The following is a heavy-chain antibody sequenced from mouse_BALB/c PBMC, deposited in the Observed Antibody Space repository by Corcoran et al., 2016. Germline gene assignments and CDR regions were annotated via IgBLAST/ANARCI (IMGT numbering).Heavy chain of an antibody. V-gene: IGHV1S136*01. D-gene: IGHD2-1*01. CDR1: GYTFTSYV. Sequence: EVQLQQSGPELVKPVASVKMSCKAYGYTFTSYVMHWVKQKPGQGIEWIGYINPYNDGTKYNEKFIGKATLTSDKSSSTAYMELSSLTSEDSAVYYCARLYPGKAMDYWGQGTSVTVSS. CDR2: INPYNDGT. CDR3: ARLYPGKAMDY. J-gene: IGHJ4*01.